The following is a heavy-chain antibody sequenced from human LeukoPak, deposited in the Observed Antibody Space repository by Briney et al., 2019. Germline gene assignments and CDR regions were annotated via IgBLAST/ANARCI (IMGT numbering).Heavy chain of an antibody. V-gene: IGHV4-38-2*02. D-gene: IGHD4-11*01. CDR1: GYSISSGYY. CDR3: ARDTTTGLSWFDP. CDR2: IYHSGST. Sequence: PSETLSLTCTVSGYSISSGYYWGWIRQPPGKGPEWIGSIYHSGSTYYNPSLKSRVTISVDTSKNQFSLKLSSVTAADTALYYCARDTTTGLSWFDPWGQGTLVTVSS. J-gene: IGHJ5*02.